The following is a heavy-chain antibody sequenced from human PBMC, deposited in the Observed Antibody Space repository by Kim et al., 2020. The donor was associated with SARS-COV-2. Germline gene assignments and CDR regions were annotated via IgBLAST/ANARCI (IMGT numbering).Heavy chain of an antibody. CDR2: IIPIFGTA. CDR1: GGTFSSYA. J-gene: IGHJ4*02. D-gene: IGHD6-13*01. V-gene: IGHV1-69*13. Sequence: SVKVSCKASGGTFSSYAISWVRQAPGQGLEWMGGIIPIFGTANYAQKFQGRVTITADESTSTAYMELSSLRSEDTAVYYCARDGIAAAGGGYWGQGTLVTVSS. CDR3: ARDGIAAAGGGY.